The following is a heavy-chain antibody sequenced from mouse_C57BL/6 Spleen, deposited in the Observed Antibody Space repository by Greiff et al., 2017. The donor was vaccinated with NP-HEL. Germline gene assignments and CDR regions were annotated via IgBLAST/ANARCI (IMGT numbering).Heavy chain of an antibody. V-gene: IGHV1-74*01. CDR1: GYTFTSYW. Sequence: QVQLQQPGAELVKPGASVKVSCKASGYTFTSYWMHWVKQRPGQGLEWIGRIHPSDSDTNYNQKFKGKATLTVDKSSSPAYMQLSSLTSEDSAVYYCAIGSTTVVATDDWGQGTTLTVSS. J-gene: IGHJ2*01. D-gene: IGHD1-1*01. CDR3: AIGSTTVVATDD. CDR2: IHPSDSDT.